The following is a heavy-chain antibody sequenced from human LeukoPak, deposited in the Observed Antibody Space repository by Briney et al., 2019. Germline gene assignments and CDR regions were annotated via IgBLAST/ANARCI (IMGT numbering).Heavy chain of an antibody. V-gene: IGHV1-18*01. CDR3: ARGRPSGGAAAGPNNWFDP. Sequence: GASVKVSCKASGYTFTSYGISWVRQAPEQGLEGMGWISAYNGNTNYAQKLQGRVTMTTDTSTSTAYMERRSLRSDDTAVYYCARGRPSGGAAAGPNNWFDPWGQGTLVTVSS. CDR2: ISAYNGNT. J-gene: IGHJ5*02. D-gene: IGHD6-13*01. CDR1: GYTFTSYG.